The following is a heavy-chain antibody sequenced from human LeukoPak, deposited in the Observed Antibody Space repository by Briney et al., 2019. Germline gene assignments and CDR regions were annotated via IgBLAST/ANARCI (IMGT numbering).Heavy chain of an antibody. J-gene: IGHJ3*02. CDR3: TRSTYCNSTSCYPGAFDI. CDR2: IGTVGDT. D-gene: IGHD2-2*01. V-gene: IGHV3-13*01. CDR1: GFSFRNYD. Sequence: HTGGSLRLSCAASGFSFRNYDMHWVRQPTGKGLEWVSAIGTVGDTFYPDSVKGRFTISRGNAKNFLYLQMNSLRAGDTAVYYCTRSTYCNSTSCYPGAFDIWGQGTMVTVSA.